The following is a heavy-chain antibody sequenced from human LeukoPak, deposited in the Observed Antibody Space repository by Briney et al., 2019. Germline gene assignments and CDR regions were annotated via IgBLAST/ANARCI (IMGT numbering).Heavy chain of an antibody. V-gene: IGHV1-46*01. Sequence: ASVKVSCKASGYAFSSYYMHWVRQAPGQGLEWMAIINPSGGSTSYAQKFQGRVTMTRDTSTSTVYMELSSLRSEDTAVYYCARDPRPSYDSSGYYYYPGDYWSQGTLVTVSS. CDR3: ARDPRPSYDSSGYYYYPGDY. J-gene: IGHJ4*02. CDR1: GYAFSSYY. D-gene: IGHD3-22*01. CDR2: INPSGGST.